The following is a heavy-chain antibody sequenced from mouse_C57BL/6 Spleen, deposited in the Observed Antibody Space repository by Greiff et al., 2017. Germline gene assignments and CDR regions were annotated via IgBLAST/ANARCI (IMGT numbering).Heavy chain of an antibody. Sequence: EVQGVESGAELVRPGASVKLSCTASGFNIKDDYMHWVKQRPEQGLAWIGWIDPENGDTEYAPKFQGKATLTADKSSNTDYLQLSSLTDEDTAVYYCTVLLRSDFDVWGTGTTVTVSS. CDR3: TVLLRSDFDV. CDR1: GFNIKDDY. D-gene: IGHD1-1*01. J-gene: IGHJ1*03. CDR2: IDPENGDT. V-gene: IGHV14-4*01.